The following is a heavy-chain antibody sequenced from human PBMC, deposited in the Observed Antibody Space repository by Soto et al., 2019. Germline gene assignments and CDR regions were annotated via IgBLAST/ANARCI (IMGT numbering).Heavy chain of an antibody. V-gene: IGHV3-23*01. CDR1: GFTFSSYA. CDR2: ISGSGGST. CDR3: AKDQGLYSSSGEGVFDY. D-gene: IGHD6-13*01. Sequence: GGSLRLSCAASGFTFSSYAMSWVRQAPGKGLEWVSAISGSGGSTYYADSVKGRFTISRDNSKNTLYLQMNSLRAEDTAVYYCAKDQGLYSSSGEGVFDYWGQGTLVTVSS. J-gene: IGHJ4*02.